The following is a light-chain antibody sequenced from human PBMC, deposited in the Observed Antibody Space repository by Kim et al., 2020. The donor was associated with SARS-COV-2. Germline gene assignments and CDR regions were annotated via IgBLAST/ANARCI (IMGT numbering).Light chain of an antibody. CDR3: QAWDSSTGV. CDR1: KLGDKY. Sequence: SYELTQPPSVSVSPGQTASITCSGDKLGDKYACWYQQKPGQPPVLVIYQDSKRPSGIPERFTGSNSGNTATLTISGTQPMDEAYYYCQAWDSSTGVFGGG. CDR2: QDS. V-gene: IGLV3-1*01. J-gene: IGLJ3*02.